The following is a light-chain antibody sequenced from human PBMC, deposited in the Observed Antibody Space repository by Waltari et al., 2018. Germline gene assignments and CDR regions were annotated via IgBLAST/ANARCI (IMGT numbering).Light chain of an antibody. J-gene: IGLJ1*01. CDR1: SSDVGGYNY. Sequence: QSALTQPASVSGSPGQSITISCTGTSSDVGGYNYVPWYQHHPGKAPKLMIYDGSNRPSGVSNRFSGSKSCNTASLTISGLQAEDEADYYCSSYTSSSTLEVFGTGTKVTVL. V-gene: IGLV2-14*03. CDR3: SSYTSSSTLEV. CDR2: DGS.